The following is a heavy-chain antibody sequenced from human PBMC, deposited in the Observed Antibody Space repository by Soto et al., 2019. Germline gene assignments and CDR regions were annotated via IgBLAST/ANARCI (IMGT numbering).Heavy chain of an antibody. V-gene: IGHV3-30*03. CDR3: TRVPSEYSEY. CDR1: GFTFSSYG. CDR2: ISYDGSNK. J-gene: IGHJ1*01. D-gene: IGHD5-12*01. Sequence: QVQLVESGGGVVQPGRSLRLSCTNSGFTFSSYGMYWVRQAPGKGLEWVAVISYDGSNKYYVDSVKGRFTISRDTSKNTLYLQMNGLRVEDTAMYYCTRVPSEYSEY.